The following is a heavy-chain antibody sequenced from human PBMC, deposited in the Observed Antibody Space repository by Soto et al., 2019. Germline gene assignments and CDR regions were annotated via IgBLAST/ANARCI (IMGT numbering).Heavy chain of an antibody. CDR1: GFTFSGSA. V-gene: IGHV3-73*01. CDR3: TVYCSGGSCYSLGYVEN. J-gene: IGHJ4*02. Sequence: GGSLRLSCAASGFTFSGSAMHWVRQASGKRLEWVGLIRSKDNSYATAYAASVKGRFTIPRDDSKTTAYLQMNSLKTEDTAVYYFTVYCSGGSCYSLGYVENWGQRTLVTVSS. CDR2: IRSKDNSYAT. D-gene: IGHD2-15*01.